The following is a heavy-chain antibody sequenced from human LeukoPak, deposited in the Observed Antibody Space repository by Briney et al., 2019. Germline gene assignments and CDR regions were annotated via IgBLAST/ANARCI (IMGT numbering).Heavy chain of an antibody. J-gene: IGHJ4*02. CDR2: IHYSGSPI. D-gene: IGHD6-19*01. Sequence: GESLKISCKGSGYSFSGYAMSWVRQAPGKGLEWVSYIHYSGSPIYYADSVKGRFTTSRDNAKNSVYLQMHSLRAEDTAVYYCARVQFDGSGHVPDFWGQGTLVTVSA. V-gene: IGHV3-48*03. CDR1: GYSFSGYA. CDR3: ARVQFDGSGHVPDF.